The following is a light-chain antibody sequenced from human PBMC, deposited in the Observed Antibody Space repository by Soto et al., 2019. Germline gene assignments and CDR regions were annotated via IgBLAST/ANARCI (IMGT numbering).Light chain of an antibody. CDR2: DSD. CDR1: SGTIASNY. CDR3: QSYDRNIYV. Sequence: NFMLTQPHSVSESPGKTVIISCTRSSGTIASNYVQWYQQRPGSYPTTVIYDSDQRPSGVPDRFSGSIDSSSNSASLTISGLSNEDEADYFRQSYDRNIYVFGTGTKVTVL. V-gene: IGLV6-57*01. J-gene: IGLJ1*01.